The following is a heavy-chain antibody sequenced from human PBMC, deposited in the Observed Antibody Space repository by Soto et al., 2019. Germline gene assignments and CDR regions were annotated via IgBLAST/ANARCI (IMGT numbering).Heavy chain of an antibody. Sequence: PGGSLRLSCAASGFPFSMYAMTWVRQAPGKGLEWVSAISGSVDSTYYADSVKGRFTISRDNSKKTVYLEMNSLRVEDTAVYHCAKSPSRAPYGMDVWGQGTTVTVPS. CDR1: GFPFSMYA. V-gene: IGHV3-23*01. D-gene: IGHD2-2*01. CDR3: AKSPSRAPYGMDV. CDR2: ISGSVDST. J-gene: IGHJ6*02.